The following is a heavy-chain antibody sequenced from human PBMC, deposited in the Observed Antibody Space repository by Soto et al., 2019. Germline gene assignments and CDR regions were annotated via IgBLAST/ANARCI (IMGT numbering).Heavy chain of an antibody. D-gene: IGHD6-13*01. Sequence: PGGSLRLSCAASGFTFSSHAMHRVRQAPGKGLEWVAVISYDGSNKYYADSVKGRFTISRDNSKNTLYLQMNSLRAEDTAVYYCAKDQRSSWYEIDDWGQGIRVTVAS. CDR2: ISYDGSNK. CDR3: AKDQRSSWYEIDD. J-gene: IGHJ4*02. V-gene: IGHV3-30-3*01. CDR1: GFTFSSHA.